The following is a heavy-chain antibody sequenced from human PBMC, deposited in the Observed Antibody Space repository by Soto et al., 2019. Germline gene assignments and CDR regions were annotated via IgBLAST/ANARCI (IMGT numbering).Heavy chain of an antibody. CDR2: IYSSGSA. CDR1: GDSISSSSYF. V-gene: IGHV4-61*02. J-gene: IGHJ4*02. CDR3: ARYRAGHLDY. Sequence: PSATLSLTCTVSGDSISSSSYFWSWIRQPAGKGLEWIGRIYSSGSANYNPSLQSRVTISVDTSKNQFSLKLYSVTAADTAMYYCARYRAGHLDYWGQGTLVTVSS.